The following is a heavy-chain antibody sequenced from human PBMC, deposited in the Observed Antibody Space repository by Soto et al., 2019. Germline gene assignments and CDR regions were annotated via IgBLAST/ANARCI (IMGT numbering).Heavy chain of an antibody. CDR2: INHSGST. V-gene: IGHV4-34*01. Sequence: QVQLQQWGAGLLKPSETLSLTCAVYGGSFSGYYWSWIRQPPGKGLEWIGEINHSGSTNYNPSLKSRVTISVDTSKNQFFLKLSSVTAADTAVYYCARGVAARPQSDWGQGTLVTVSS. D-gene: IGHD6-6*01. J-gene: IGHJ4*02. CDR1: GGSFSGYY. CDR3: ARGVAARPQSD.